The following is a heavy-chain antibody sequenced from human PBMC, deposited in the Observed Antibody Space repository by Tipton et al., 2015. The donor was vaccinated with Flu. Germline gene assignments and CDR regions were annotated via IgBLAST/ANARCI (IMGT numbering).Heavy chain of an antibody. V-gene: IGHV3-7*01. CDR3: AREIGGGGSF. J-gene: IGHJ4*02. D-gene: IGHD1-26*01. CDR1: GFSISSYW. CDR2: IKQDGSVI. Sequence: SLRLSCVASGFSISSYWMTWVRQAPGKGLEWVANIKQDGSVIYYVDSVKGRFTISRDNAKNSLYLHMNSLRAEDTAVYYCAREIGGGGSFWGQGTLVTVSS.